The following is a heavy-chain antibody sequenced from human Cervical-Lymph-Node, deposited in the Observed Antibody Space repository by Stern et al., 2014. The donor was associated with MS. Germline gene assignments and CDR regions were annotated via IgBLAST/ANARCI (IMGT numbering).Heavy chain of an antibody. V-gene: IGHV3-30-3*01. J-gene: IGHJ4*02. CDR1: GFTFGNYA. CDR2: IFSDGSRQ. CDR3: ARDYSESRGHYLFYFGL. D-gene: IGHD3-22*01. Sequence: QVQLVESGGGVVQPGRSRRLSCAAAGFTFGNYAMHWVRQAPGKGLEWVTLIFSDGSRQNYTDSVKGRFTITRDNSKSTLYLQMNSLTTEDTAVYYCARDYSESRGHYLFYFGLWGQGTLVTVSS.